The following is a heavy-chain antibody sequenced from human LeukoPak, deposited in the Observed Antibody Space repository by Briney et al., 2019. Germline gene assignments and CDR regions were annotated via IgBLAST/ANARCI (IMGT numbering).Heavy chain of an antibody. CDR3: ATMARVLSGSSAHDAFDI. D-gene: IGHD2-2*01. J-gene: IGHJ3*02. V-gene: IGHV1-24*01. CDR1: GYTLTELS. CDR2: FDPEDGET. Sequence: GASVKVSCKVSGYTLTELSMHWVRQAPGKGLEWMGGFDPEDGETIYAQKFQGRVTMTEDTSTDTAYMELSSLRSEDTAVYYCATMARVLSGSSAHDAFDIWGQGTMVTVSS.